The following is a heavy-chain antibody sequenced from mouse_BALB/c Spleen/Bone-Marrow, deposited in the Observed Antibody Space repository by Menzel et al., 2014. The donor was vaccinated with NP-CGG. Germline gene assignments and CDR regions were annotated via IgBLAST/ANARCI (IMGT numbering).Heavy chain of an antibody. CDR2: INPSNGRA. Sequence: VQLQQSGAEVVKPGASVRLSCKPSGYTFTNYWMHWVKQRPGQGLEWIGDINPSNGRATYSEKFKSKATLTVDTSSSTAYMQLSSLTSEDAAVYYCARDYNYYFDVWGAGTTVTVSS. J-gene: IGHJ1*01. D-gene: IGHD2-4*01. CDR3: ARDYNYYFDV. CDR1: GYTFTNYW. V-gene: IGHV1S81*02.